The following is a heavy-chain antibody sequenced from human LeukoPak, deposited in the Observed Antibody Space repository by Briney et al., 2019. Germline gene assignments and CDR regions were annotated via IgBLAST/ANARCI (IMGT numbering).Heavy chain of an antibody. J-gene: IGHJ4*02. V-gene: IGHV3-23*01. Sequence: GGSLRLSCAVSGVNLTNYAMSWVRQAPGKGLEWVSAISGSGYSTYYADSVKGRFTISRDTSTNTLYLQMNSLRDEDTAVYYCANGRITGWSYHLDQWGQGTLVTVSS. CDR2: ISGSGYST. CDR1: GVNLTNYA. D-gene: IGHD6-19*01. CDR3: ANGRITGWSYHLDQ.